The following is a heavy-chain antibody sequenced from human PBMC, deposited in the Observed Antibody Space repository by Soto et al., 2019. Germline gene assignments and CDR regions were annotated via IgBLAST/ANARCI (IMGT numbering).Heavy chain of an antibody. CDR3: AKSRDAYNFYFYYGMDV. D-gene: IGHD2-2*01. CDR2: ILYDGGKN. V-gene: IGHV3-30*18. Sequence: QVQLVESGGGVVQPGRSLRLSCAASGFTFNNYGMHWVRQAPGKGLEWVARILYDGGKNYYADSVKGRFTISRDNSKNTLYLQMNSLTAEDTAVYFCAKSRDAYNFYFYYGMDVWGQGTAVTVSS. CDR1: GFTFNNYG. J-gene: IGHJ6*02.